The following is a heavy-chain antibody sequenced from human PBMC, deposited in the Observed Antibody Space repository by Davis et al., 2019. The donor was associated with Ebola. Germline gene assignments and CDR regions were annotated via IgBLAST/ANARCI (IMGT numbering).Heavy chain of an antibody. CDR1: GGSFSGYY. Sequence: SETLSLTCAVYGGSFSGYYWSWIRQPPGKGLEWIGYIYYSGSTNYNPSLKSRVTISVDTSKNQFSLKLSSVTAADTAVYYCARLKGYFGMDVWGQGTTVTVSS. CDR3: ARLKGYFGMDV. J-gene: IGHJ6*02. D-gene: IGHD3-9*01. V-gene: IGHV4-59*08. CDR2: IYYSGST.